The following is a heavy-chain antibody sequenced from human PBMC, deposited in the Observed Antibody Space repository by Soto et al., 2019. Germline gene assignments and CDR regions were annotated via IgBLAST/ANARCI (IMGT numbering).Heavy chain of an antibody. V-gene: IGHV1-58*01. CDR1: GFTFTSSA. J-gene: IGHJ4*02. D-gene: IGHD1-26*01. CDR3: AAAPLYSGSYYDYFDY. CDR2: IVVGSGNT. Sequence: GASVKVSCKASGFTFTSSAVQCVRQARGQRLEWIGWIVVGSGNTNYAQKFQERVTITRDMSTSTAYMELSSLRSEDTAVYYCAAAPLYSGSYYDYFDYWGQGTLVNVS.